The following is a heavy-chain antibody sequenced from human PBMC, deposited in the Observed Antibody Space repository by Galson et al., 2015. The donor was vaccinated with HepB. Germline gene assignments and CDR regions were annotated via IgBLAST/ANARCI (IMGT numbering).Heavy chain of an antibody. CDR1: GFIFSSYA. CDR2: ISVSGAGT. CDR3: AKGFFSESSGPLPFDY. V-gene: IGHV3-23*01. Sequence: SLRLSCAASGFIFSSYAMTWVRQAPGKGLEWVSSISVSGAGTYYAASVQGRFTISRDNSKDTVYLQMSSLRVEDTAVYFCAKGFFSESSGPLPFDYWGQGTLVTVSS. D-gene: IGHD3-22*01. J-gene: IGHJ4*02.